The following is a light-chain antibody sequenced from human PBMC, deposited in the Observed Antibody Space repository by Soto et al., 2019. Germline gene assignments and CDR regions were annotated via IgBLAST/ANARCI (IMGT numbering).Light chain of an antibody. CDR2: KTS. V-gene: IGKV1-5*03. CDR1: QSISQW. CDR3: QQYNGYPYT. J-gene: IGKJ2*01. Sequence: DIPMTQSPSTLSASVGDRVTITCRASQSISQWLAWYQQKPGEAPKVLIYKTSSLQSGVPSRFSGRGSGTEFTLTISSQQADDLATYYCQQYNGYPYTFGRGTKLEI.